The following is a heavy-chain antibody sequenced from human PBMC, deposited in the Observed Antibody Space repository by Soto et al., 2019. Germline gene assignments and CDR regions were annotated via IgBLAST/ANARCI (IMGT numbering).Heavy chain of an antibody. D-gene: IGHD3-3*01. J-gene: IGHJ6*02. CDR3: ARHALRITIFGVVIFPGGMDV. CDR2: IYYSGST. Sequence: PSETLSLTCTVSGGSISSSSYYWGWIRQPPGKGLEWIGSIYYSGSTYYNPSLKSRVTISVDTSKNQFSLKLSSVTAADTAVYYCARHALRITIFGVVIFPGGMDVWGQGTTVTVSS. CDR1: GGSISSSSYY. V-gene: IGHV4-39*01.